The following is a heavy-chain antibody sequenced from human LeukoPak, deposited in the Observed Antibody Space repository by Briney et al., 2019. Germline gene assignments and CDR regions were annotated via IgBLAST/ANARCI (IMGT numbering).Heavy chain of an antibody. Sequence: PGGSLRLSCAASGFTSSSYEMNWVRQAPGKGLEWVSYISISGRTIYYTDSVKGRFTISRDSAKNSLYLQMNSLRAEDTAVYYCARVGISSYSSSWFDYWGQGTLVTVSS. D-gene: IGHD6-13*01. CDR2: ISISGRTI. CDR3: ARVGISSYSSSWFDY. CDR1: GFTSSSYE. J-gene: IGHJ5*01. V-gene: IGHV3-48*03.